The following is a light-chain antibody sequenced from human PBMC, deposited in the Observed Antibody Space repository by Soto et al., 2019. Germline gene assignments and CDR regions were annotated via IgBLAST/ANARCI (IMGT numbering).Light chain of an antibody. CDR2: AAS. J-gene: IGKJ1*01. CDR1: QGISNY. V-gene: IGKV1-27*01. Sequence: DIQMTQSPSSLSASVGDRVTITCRASQGISNYLAWYQQKPEKVPKLLIYAASTLQSGVPSRFSGSGSGTDFTLTISSLQPEDVATYYCQKYNSAPPSTFGQGTKVEIK. CDR3: QKYNSAPPST.